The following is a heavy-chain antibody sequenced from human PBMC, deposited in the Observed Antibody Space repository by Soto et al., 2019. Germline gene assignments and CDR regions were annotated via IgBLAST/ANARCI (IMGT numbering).Heavy chain of an antibody. Sequence: EVQLVESGGDSVQPGRSLRLSCAASGFIFDDYAMHWVRQVPGKGLEWVSGISWNGRSVAYADSVKGRFTISRASAKRSLYLEMRSLTTEDMALYYCAKGADMFDYYYFMYVWGKGTTVTVSS. CDR1: GFIFDDYA. V-gene: IGHV3-9*03. D-gene: IGHD3-10*02. CDR2: ISWNGRSV. J-gene: IGHJ6*04. CDR3: AKGADMFDYYYFMYV.